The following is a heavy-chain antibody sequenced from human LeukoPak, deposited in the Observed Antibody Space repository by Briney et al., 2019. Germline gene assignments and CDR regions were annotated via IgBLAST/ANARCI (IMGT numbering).Heavy chain of an antibody. Sequence: SETLSLTCTVSGIFINTYYWSWIRQPPGKGLEWIGYVYDSVSTNYNPSLKSRVTISADTSKNQFSLKLSSVTAADTAVYYCARGVSYIAAWGPGTLVTVSS. CDR3: ARGVSYIAA. D-gene: IGHD2-21*01. CDR1: GIFINTYY. J-gene: IGHJ5*02. CDR2: VYDSVST. V-gene: IGHV4-59*01.